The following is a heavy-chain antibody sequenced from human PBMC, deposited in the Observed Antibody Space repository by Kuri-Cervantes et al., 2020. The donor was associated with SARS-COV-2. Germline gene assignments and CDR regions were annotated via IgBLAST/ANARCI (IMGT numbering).Heavy chain of an antibody. CDR1: LFTSRSDL. V-gene: IGHV3-7*01. CDR3: AGGCSGGWLDH. CDR2: MKRDGSEK. Sequence: LTCAASLFTSRSDLMTWGRKAPRTGVEWVDWMKRDGSEKYYVDSVNGRFTISRDNAKNSMDLQMNRLRPDDTAVYYCAGGCSGGWLDHWGQGTLVTVSS. J-gene: IGHJ5*02. D-gene: IGHD1-26*01.